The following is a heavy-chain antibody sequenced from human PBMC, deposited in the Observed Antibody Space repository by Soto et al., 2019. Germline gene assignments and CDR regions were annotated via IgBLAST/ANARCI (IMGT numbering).Heavy chain of an antibody. CDR3: AFTLWGSSLYYFDY. D-gene: IGHD6-13*01. CDR2: IIPILGIA. Sequence: QVQLVQSGAEVKKPGSSVKVSCKASGGTFSSYTISWVRQAPGQGLEWMGRIIPILGIANYAQKFQGRVTITADKSTSTCYMELSSLRSEDTAGYCCAFTLWGSSLYYFDYWGQGTLVTVSS. J-gene: IGHJ4*02. V-gene: IGHV1-69*02. CDR1: GGTFSSYT.